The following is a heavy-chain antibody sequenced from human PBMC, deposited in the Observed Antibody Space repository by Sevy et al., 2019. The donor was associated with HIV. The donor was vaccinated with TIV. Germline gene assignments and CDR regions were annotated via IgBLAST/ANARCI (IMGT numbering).Heavy chain of an antibody. CDR3: ARDAYGDSVYYYYYGMDV. Sequence: SETLSLTCTVSGGSISSGDYYWSWIRQPPGKGLEWIGYIYYSGSTYYNPSLKSRVTISVDTSKNQFFLKLSSVTAADTAVYYCARDAYGDSVYYYYYGMDVWGQGTTVTVSS. CDR2: IYYSGST. J-gene: IGHJ6*02. V-gene: IGHV4-30-4*01. D-gene: IGHD4-17*01. CDR1: GGSISSGDYY.